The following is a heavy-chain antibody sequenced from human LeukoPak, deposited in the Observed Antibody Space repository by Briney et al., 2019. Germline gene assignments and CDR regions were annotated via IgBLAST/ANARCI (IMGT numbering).Heavy chain of an antibody. J-gene: IGHJ4*02. D-gene: IGHD4-17*01. CDR1: GFTFSRFG. CDR2: IRYDGNNK. V-gene: IGHV3-30*02. CDR3: AKDRYYGDYVFDY. Sequence: GGSLRLSCAASGFTFSRFGIHWVRQAPGKGLECVAFIRYDGNNKYYADSVKGRFTISRNNSKNTLFLQMNSLRAEDTAVYYCAKDRYYGDYVFDYWGQGTLVTVSS.